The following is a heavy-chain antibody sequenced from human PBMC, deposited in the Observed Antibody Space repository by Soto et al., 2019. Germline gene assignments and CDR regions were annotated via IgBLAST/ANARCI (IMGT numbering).Heavy chain of an antibody. J-gene: IGHJ6*02. D-gene: IGHD3-10*01. V-gene: IGHV5-51*01. CDR2: IYPGDSDT. CDR3: ARHSRGAGYGSGSYAYYYGMDV. Sequence: PXESLTSSSKGSGYSFTSYWIGSVRQMGGKGLEWMGIIYPGDSDTRYSPSFQGQVTISADKSISTAYLQWSSLKASDTAMYYCARHSRGAGYGSGSYAYYYGMDVWGQGTTVTVSS. CDR1: GYSFTSYW.